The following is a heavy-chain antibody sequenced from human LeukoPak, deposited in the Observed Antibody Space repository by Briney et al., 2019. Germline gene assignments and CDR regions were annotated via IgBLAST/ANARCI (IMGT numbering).Heavy chain of an antibody. V-gene: IGHV4-59*01. D-gene: IGHD3-22*01. Sequence: SETLSLTCTVSGGSISSYYWSWIRQPPGKGLEWIGYIYYSGSTNYNPSLKSRVTISVDTSKNQFSLKLSSVTAADTAVYYCARSGSSGYYLYFDYWGQGTLVAVSS. CDR3: ARSGSSGYYLYFDY. CDR2: IYYSGST. CDR1: GGSISSYY. J-gene: IGHJ4*02.